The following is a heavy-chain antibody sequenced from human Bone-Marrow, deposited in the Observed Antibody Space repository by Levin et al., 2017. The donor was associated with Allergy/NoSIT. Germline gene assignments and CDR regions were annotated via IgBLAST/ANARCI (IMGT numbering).Heavy chain of an antibody. D-gene: IGHD5-24*01. CDR2: ASATETT. V-gene: IGHV4-4*07. CDR1: GDSITKYY. CDR3: ARDPLVRDVYQTWDYYFDV. J-gene: IGHJ4*02. Sequence: SETLSLTCTVSGDSITKYYWSWIRQSAGKGLQWIGRASATETTYYNPSLQSRVTMSVDTSKNQFSLEVTSVTAADTAVYYCARDPLVRDVYQTWDYYFDVWGKGTLVTVSS.